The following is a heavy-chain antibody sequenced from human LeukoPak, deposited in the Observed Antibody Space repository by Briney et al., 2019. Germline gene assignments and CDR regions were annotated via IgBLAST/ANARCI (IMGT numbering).Heavy chain of an antibody. CDR1: GFTLSDYA. Sequence: GGSLRLSCAASGFTLSDYAMNWVRQAPGEGLEWLSAISGSDGHTFYADSVKGRFTLSRDNSKNTLYLQMNNLRADDTAIYYCAKVPCVGTITWGQGTLVIVSS. V-gene: IGHV3-23*01. CDR3: AKVPCVGTIT. J-gene: IGHJ4*02. CDR2: ISGSDGHT. D-gene: IGHD1-26*01.